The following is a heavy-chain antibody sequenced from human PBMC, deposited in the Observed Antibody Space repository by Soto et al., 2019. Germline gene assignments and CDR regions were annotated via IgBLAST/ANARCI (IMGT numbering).Heavy chain of an antibody. CDR2: IDWDDDK. V-gene: IGHV2-70*01. J-gene: IGHJ4*02. CDR1: GFSLITSGMC. Sequence: SGPTLVNPTQTLTLTCTFSGFSLITSGMCVSWIRQPPGKALEWLALIDWDDDKYYSTSLKTRLTISKDTSKNQVVLTMTNMDPVDTATYYCARYELAAAGTGFDYWGQGTLVTVSS. CDR3: ARYELAAAGTGFDY. D-gene: IGHD6-13*01.